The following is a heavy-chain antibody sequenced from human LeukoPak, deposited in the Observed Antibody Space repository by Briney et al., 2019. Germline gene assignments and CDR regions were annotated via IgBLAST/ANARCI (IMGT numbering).Heavy chain of an antibody. CDR3: AGGLLVVVAATNNWFDP. Sequence: GGTLRLSCAASGYTFSSYGMSWVRQAPGKGLEWVSAISGSGGSTYYADSVKGRFTISRDNSKNTLYLQMNSLRAEDTAVYYCAGGLLVVVAATNNWFDPWGQGTLVTVSS. CDR2: ISGSGGST. V-gene: IGHV3-23*01. D-gene: IGHD2-15*01. J-gene: IGHJ5*02. CDR1: GYTFSSYG.